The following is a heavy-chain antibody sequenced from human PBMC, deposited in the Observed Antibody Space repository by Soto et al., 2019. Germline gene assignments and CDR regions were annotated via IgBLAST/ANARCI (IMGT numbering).Heavy chain of an antibody. CDR1: GFTFSSYG. V-gene: IGHV3-33*01. Sequence: PGGSLRLSCAASGFTFSSYGMHWVRQAPGKGLEWVAVIWYDGSNKYNADYVKGRFTISRDNSKNTLYLQMNSLRAEDTAVYYCAREFWSGPFDYWGQGTLVTVSS. CDR3: AREFWSGPFDY. CDR2: IWYDGSNK. J-gene: IGHJ4*02. D-gene: IGHD3-3*01.